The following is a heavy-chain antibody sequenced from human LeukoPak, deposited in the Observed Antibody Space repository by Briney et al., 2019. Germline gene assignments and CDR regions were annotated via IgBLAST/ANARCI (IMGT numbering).Heavy chain of an antibody. Sequence: SVKVSCKASGGTFSSYAISWVRQAPGQGLEWMGRIIPILGIANYAQKFQGRVTITADKSTSTAYMELRSLRSDDTAVYYCARGPMDYDSSGYYYVIPFDYWGQGTLVTVSS. CDR2: IIPILGIA. D-gene: IGHD3-22*01. CDR1: GGTFSSYA. CDR3: ARGPMDYDSSGYYYVIPFDY. V-gene: IGHV1-69*04. J-gene: IGHJ4*02.